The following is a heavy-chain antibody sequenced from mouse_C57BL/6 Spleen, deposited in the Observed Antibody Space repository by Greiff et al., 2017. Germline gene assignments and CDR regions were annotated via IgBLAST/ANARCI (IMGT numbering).Heavy chain of an antibody. Sequence: EVQRVESGPGLVKPSQSLSLTCSVTGYSITSGYYWNWIRQFPGNKLEWMGYISYDGSNNYNPSLKNRISITRDTSKNQFFLKLNSVTTEDTATYYCATYDYDRYFDVWGTGTTVTVSS. D-gene: IGHD2-4*01. CDR3: ATYDYDRYFDV. CDR1: GYSITSGYY. CDR2: ISYDGSN. J-gene: IGHJ1*03. V-gene: IGHV3-6*01.